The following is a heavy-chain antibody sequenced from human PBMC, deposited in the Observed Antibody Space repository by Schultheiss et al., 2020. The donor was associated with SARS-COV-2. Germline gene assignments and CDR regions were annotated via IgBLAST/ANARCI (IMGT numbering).Heavy chain of an antibody. J-gene: IGHJ4*02. Sequence: GGSLRLSCAASGFTFSRYWMHWVRQAPGKGLVWVSVISGYGGGTYYTDSVKGRFTISRDNSRNTLYLQMNSLRAEDTAVYYCAKHGYNWRIDYWGQGTLVTVSS. D-gene: IGHD5-24*01. CDR3: AKHGYNWRIDY. CDR1: GFTFSRYW. CDR2: ISGYGGGT. V-gene: IGHV3-23*01.